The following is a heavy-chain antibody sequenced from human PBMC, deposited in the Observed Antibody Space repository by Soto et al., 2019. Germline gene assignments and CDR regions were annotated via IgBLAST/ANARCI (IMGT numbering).Heavy chain of an antibody. CDR3: ARLPIVVVPAAIDGDYYYGMDV. D-gene: IGHD2-2*02. V-gene: IGHV5-51*01. CDR2: IYPGDSDT. J-gene: IGHJ6*02. CDR1: GYSFTSYW. Sequence: GESLKISCKGSGYSFTSYWIGWARQMPGKGLEWMGIIYPGDSDTRYSPSFQGQVTISADKSISTAYLQWSSLKASDTAMYYCARLPIVVVPAAIDGDYYYGMDVWGQGTTVTVSS.